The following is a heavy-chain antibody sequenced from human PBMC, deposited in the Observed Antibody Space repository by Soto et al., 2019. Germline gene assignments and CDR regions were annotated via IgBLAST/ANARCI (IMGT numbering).Heavy chain of an antibody. CDR3: ARALTRYSSSWYDWFDP. J-gene: IGHJ5*02. CDR2: IYYSGST. D-gene: IGHD6-13*01. Sequence: SETLSLTCTVSGGSISSGGYYWSWIRQHPGKGLEWIGYIYYSGSTYYNPSLKSRVTISVDTSKNQFSLKLSSVTAADTAVYYCARALTRYSSSWYDWFDPWGQGTLVTVS. V-gene: IGHV4-30-4*08. CDR1: GGSISSGGYY.